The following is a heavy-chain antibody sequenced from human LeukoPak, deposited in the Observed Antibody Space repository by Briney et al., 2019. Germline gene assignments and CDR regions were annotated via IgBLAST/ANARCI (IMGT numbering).Heavy chain of an antibody. CDR1: GDSVSSNSAA. V-gene: IGHV6-1*01. Sequence: SQTLSLTCAISGDSVSSNSAAWTWLRQSPSRGLEWLGRTYYRSKWYNDYAESVKSRVSVNPDTSKNQLSLQLNSVTPEDTAVYYCAREWLQDGFDIWGQGTMVTVSS. CDR3: AREWLQDGFDI. J-gene: IGHJ3*02. CDR2: TYYRSKWYN. D-gene: IGHD5-12*01.